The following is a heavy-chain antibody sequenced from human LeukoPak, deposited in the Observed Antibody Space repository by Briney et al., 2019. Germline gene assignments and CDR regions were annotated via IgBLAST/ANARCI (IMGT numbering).Heavy chain of an antibody. CDR2: IIPIFGTA. D-gene: IGHD3-9*01. V-gene: IGHV1-69*13. CDR1: GGTFSSYA. J-gene: IGHJ4*02. CDR3: ALRNQDILTGYLDY. Sequence: SVKVSCKASGGTFSSYAISWVRQAPGQGLEWMGGIIPIFGTANYAQKFQGRVTITADESTSTAYMELSSLRSEDTAVYYCALRNQDILTGYLDYWGQGTLVTVSS.